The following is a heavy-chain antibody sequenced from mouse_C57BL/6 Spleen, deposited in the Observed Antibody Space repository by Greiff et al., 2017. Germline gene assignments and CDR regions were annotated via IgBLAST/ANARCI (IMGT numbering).Heavy chain of an antibody. V-gene: IGHV3-6*01. D-gene: IGHD3-3*01. Sequence: EVQLVESGPGLVKPSQSLSLTCSVTGYSITSGYYWNWIRQFPGNKLEWMGYISYDGSNNYNPSLKNRISITRDTSKNQFFLKLNSVTTEDTATYYCAREEGRGYFDYWGQGTTLTVSS. CDR3: AREEGRGYFDY. CDR2: ISYDGSN. J-gene: IGHJ2*01. CDR1: GYSITSGYY.